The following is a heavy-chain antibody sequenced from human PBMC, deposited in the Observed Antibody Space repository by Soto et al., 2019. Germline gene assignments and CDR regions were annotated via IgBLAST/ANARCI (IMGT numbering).Heavy chain of an antibody. Sequence: QVQLVQSGAEVRQPGASVKVSCKASGYSFTTYGMSWVRQAPGQGLEYMGWINGYGHGAKYVQRFQGRFSMNTDTSTNTVYMDLRSLTSDDTAVYYCVRDLNGDFYYWGQGTVVIVSP. J-gene: IGHJ4*02. V-gene: IGHV1-18*01. CDR2: INGYGHGA. CDR1: GYSFTTYG. D-gene: IGHD3-10*01. CDR3: VRDLNGDFYY.